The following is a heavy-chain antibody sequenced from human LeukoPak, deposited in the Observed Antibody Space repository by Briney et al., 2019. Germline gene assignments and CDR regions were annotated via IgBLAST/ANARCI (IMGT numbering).Heavy chain of an antibody. CDR2: ISSSSITM. Sequence: PGGSLRLSCAASGFTFSNFHMNWVRQAPGKGLEWVSYISSSSITMYYADSVKGRFTISRDNAKNSLCLQMNSLRDEDTAVYYCARASIVADFDHWGQGTLVTVSS. CDR3: ARASIVADFDH. V-gene: IGHV3-48*02. J-gene: IGHJ4*02. CDR1: GFTFSNFH. D-gene: IGHD1-26*01.